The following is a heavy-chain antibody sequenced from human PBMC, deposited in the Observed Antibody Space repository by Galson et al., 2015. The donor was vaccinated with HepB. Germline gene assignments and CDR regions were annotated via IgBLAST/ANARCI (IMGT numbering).Heavy chain of an antibody. CDR3: AREGELGGVYYYYGMDV. V-gene: IGHV1-18*04. Sequence: SVTVSCKASGYTFTSYGISWVRQAPGQGLEWMGWISAYNGNTNYAQKLQDRVTMTTDTSTSTAYMELRSLRSDDTAVYYCAREGELGGVYYYYGMDVWGQGTTVTVSS. CDR1: GYTFTSYG. J-gene: IGHJ6*02. CDR2: ISAYNGNT. D-gene: IGHD1-26*01.